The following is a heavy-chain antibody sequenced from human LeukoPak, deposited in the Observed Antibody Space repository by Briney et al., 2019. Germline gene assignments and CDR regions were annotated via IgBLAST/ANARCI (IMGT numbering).Heavy chain of an antibody. Sequence: SVRVSCKASGGTFSSYAISWVRQAPGQGLEWMGGIIPIFGTANYAQKFQGRVTITAEKSTSTVYMELSSLRSEDTAVYYCARGTGANGDAFDIWGQGTMVTVFS. CDR2: IIPIFGTA. CDR1: GGTFSSYA. CDR3: ARGTGANGDAFDI. V-gene: IGHV1-69*06. J-gene: IGHJ3*02. D-gene: IGHD7-27*01.